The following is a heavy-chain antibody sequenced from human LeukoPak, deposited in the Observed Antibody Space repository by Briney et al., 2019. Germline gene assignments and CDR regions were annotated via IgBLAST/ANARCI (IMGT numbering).Heavy chain of an antibody. CDR3: ARLGNMVPTFDI. CDR1: GFTFSSYE. D-gene: IGHD3-10*01. CDR2: ISSSGSTI. V-gene: IGHV3-48*03. J-gene: IGHJ3*02. Sequence: GGALRLSCAASGFTFSSYEMNGVREAPGKGLEWVSYISSSGSTIYYADSVKGRFTISRDNAKNSLYLQMNSLRAEDTAVYYCARLGNMVPTFDIWGQGTMVTVSS.